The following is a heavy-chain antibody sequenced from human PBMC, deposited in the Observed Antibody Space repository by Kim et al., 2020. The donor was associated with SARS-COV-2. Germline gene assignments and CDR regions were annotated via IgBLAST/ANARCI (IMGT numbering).Heavy chain of an antibody. V-gene: IGHV4-61*01. J-gene: IGHJ5*02. D-gene: IGHD1-26*01. Sequence: SETLSLTCTVSGGSVSSGSYYWSWIRQPPGKGLEWIGYIYYSGSTNYNPSLKSPVTISVDTSKNQFSLKLSSVTAADTAVYYCGRDGAGATPYNWFDPWGQGTLVTVSS. CDR1: GGSVSSGSYY. CDR3: GRDGAGATPYNWFDP. CDR2: IYYSGST.